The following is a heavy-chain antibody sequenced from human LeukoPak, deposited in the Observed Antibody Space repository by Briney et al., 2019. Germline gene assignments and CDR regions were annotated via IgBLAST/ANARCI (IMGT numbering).Heavy chain of an antibody. Sequence: GGSLRLSCAASGFTFSDSAIHWVRQASGTGLEWVGRIRDKGYGHATAYAASVKGRFTLSRDDSKNTAYLQMNSLKTEDTALYYCTTPNEGNWFDPWGQGTLVTVSS. J-gene: IGHJ5*02. D-gene: IGHD2-8*01. CDR2: IRDKGYGHAT. CDR1: GFTFSDSA. V-gene: IGHV3-73*01. CDR3: TTPNEGNWFDP.